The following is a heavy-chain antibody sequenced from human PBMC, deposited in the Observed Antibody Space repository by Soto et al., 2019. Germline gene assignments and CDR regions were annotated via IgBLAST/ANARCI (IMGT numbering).Heavy chain of an antibody. D-gene: IGHD3-9*01. CDR3: ARESHDILTGPPWVWYFDL. CDR2: INDRGSI. CDR1: GGSFSGYY. J-gene: IGHJ2*01. Sequence: QVQLQQWGAGPLRPLETLSLTCGVSGGSFSGYYWAWIRQSPGKGLEWIGEINDRGSINYNPSLKSRVRISVDTSTNHYSLNLMSVTAADTAVYYCARESHDILTGPPWVWYFDLWGRGTLVTVSS. V-gene: IGHV4-34*01.